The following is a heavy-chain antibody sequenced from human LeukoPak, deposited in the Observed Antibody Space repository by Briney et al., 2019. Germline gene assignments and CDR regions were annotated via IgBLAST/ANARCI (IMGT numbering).Heavy chain of an antibody. CDR2: INPNSGGT. V-gene: IGHV1-2*02. J-gene: IGHJ6*02. CDR3: ARGSDCYYYGMDV. CDR1: GYTFTGYY. Sequence: WASVKVSCKASGYTFTGYYMHWVRQAPGQGLEWMGWINPNSGGTNYAQKFQGRVTMTRDTSISTAYMELSRLRSDDTAVYYCARGSDCYYYGMDVWGQGTTVTVSS.